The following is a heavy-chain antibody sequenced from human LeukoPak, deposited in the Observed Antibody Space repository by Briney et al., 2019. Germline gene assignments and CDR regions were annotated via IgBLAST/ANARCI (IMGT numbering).Heavy chain of an antibody. Sequence: SETLSLTCTVSGGSISSGGYYWSWIRQHPGKGLEWIGYIYYSGSTYYNPSLKSRVTISVDTSKNQFSPKLSSVTAADTAVYYCARGGGEGYYDSSGYYYPFDYWGQGTLVTVSS. J-gene: IGHJ4*02. CDR1: GGSISSGGYY. CDR3: ARGGGEGYYDSSGYYYPFDY. V-gene: IGHV4-31*03. D-gene: IGHD3-22*01. CDR2: IYYSGST.